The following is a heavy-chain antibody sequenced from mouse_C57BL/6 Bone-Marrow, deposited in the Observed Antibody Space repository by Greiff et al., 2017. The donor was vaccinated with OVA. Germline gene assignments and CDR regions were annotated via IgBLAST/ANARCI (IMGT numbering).Heavy chain of an antibody. V-gene: IGHV1-50*01. J-gene: IGHJ3*01. CDR3: ARGPRTAQERGFAY. CDR2: IDPSDSYT. Sequence: QVQLQQPGAELVKPGASVKLSCKASGYTFTSYWMQWVKQRPGQGLEWIGEIDPSDSYTNYNQKFKGKATLTVDTSSSTAYMQLSSLTSEESAVYYCARGPRTAQERGFAYWGQGTLVTVSA. CDR1: GYTFTSYW. D-gene: IGHD3-2*02.